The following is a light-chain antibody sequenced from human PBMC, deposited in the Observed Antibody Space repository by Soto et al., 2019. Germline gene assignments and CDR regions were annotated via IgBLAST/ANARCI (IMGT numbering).Light chain of an antibody. V-gene: IGKV3-20*01. CDR1: QSVSSSY. Sequence: EIVLTQSPGTLSLSPGERATLSCRASQSVSSSYLAWYQQKPGQAPRLLIYGASSRATGIPDRFSGSGSGTDFTLTISRLEPEDFAVYFCQRYGSSPLITCGQGTRLEIK. CDR3: QRYGSSPLIT. J-gene: IGKJ5*01. CDR2: GAS.